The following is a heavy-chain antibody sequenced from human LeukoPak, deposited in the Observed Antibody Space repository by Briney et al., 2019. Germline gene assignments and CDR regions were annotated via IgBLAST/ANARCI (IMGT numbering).Heavy chain of an antibody. CDR1: GGSISRYY. J-gene: IGHJ6*02. V-gene: IGHV4-59*08. Sequence: PSETLSLTCTVSGGSISRYYWSWIRQPPGKGLEWIGYIYDSGSTNYNPSLKSRVTISVDTSKNQFSLKLNSVTAADTAVYYCARHQSRRNYGMDVWGQGTTVTVSS. D-gene: IGHD6-25*01. CDR3: ARHQSRRNYGMDV. CDR2: IYDSGST.